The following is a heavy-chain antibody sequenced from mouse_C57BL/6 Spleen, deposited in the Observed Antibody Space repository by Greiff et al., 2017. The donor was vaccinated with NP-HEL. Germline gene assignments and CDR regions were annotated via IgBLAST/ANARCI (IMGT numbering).Heavy chain of an antibody. V-gene: IGHV1-7*01. CDR3: ARGGDGSSYYFDY. Sequence: VQLQQSGAELAKPGASVKLSCKASGYTFTSYWMHWVKQRPGQGLEWIGYINPSSGYTKYNQKFKDTATLTADKSSSTAYMQLSSLTYEDSAVYYWARGGDGSSYYFDYWGQGTTLTVSS. J-gene: IGHJ2*01. D-gene: IGHD1-1*01. CDR1: GYTFTSYW. CDR2: INPSSGYT.